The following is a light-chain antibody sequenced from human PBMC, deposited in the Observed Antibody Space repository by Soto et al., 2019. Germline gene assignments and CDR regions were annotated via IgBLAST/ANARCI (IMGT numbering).Light chain of an antibody. J-gene: IGKJ2*01. CDR2: KVS. Sequence: DVVMTQSPLSLPVTLGQPASISCRSSQSLLYSEGSTNLNWFQQRPGQSPRRLIYKVSNRDTGVRDRFSGSGSGTDFTREISSVEAEDVGIDYCMHCTLRPYYFGQGPKLESK. CDR1: QSLLYSEGSTN. CDR3: MHCTLRPYY. V-gene: IGKV2-30*01.